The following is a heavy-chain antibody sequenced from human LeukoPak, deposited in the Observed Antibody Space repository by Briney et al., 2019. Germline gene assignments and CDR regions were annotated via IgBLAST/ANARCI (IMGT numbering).Heavy chain of an antibody. V-gene: IGHV4-59*01. CDR2: IYYSGST. CDR3: ARDLGGYYYDY. D-gene: IGHD3-22*01. CDR1: GGSISSYY. J-gene: IGHJ4*03. Sequence: SETLSLTCTVSGGSISSYYWSWIRQPPGKGLEWIGYIYYSGSTNYNPSLKSRVTISVDTSKNQFSLKLSSVTAADTAVYYCARDLGGYYYDYWGQGTTVTVSS.